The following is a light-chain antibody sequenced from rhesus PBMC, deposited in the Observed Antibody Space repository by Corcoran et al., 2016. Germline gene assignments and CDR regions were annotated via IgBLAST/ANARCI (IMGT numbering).Light chain of an antibody. V-gene: IGKV1-28*02. CDR2: AAS. J-gene: IGKJ3*01. CDR3: LQHDTYPFT. Sequence: DIQMTQSPSSLSASVGDTVTITCRASQGISRNLNWFQQKPGTAPNFLIYAASSLESGVPSRFSGRGSGTDFTLTFRSLQPEDFATYYCLQHDTYPFTFGPGTKLGI. CDR1: QGISRN.